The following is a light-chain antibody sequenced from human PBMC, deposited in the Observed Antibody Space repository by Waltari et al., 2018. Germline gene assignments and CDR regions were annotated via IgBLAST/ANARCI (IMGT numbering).Light chain of an antibody. CDR2: KAS. J-gene: IGKJ4*01. CDR1: QSVKNN. CDR3: QEYDSLPVT. Sequence: DIQMTQSPSSLSASVGDRVTITCRPSQSVKNNLAWYHQAPGKAPKVLIHKASRLESGAPSRFSGSGYGTEFTLTISSLQPDDFATYYCQEYDSLPVTFGGGTKVEI. V-gene: IGKV1-5*03.